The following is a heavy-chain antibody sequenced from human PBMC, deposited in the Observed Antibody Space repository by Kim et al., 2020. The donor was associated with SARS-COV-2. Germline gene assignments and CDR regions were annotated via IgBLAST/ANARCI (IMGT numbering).Heavy chain of an antibody. D-gene: IGHD3-3*01. CDR3: ARDPITIFGVVIGGGFDY. CDR1: GYTFTGHY. CDR2: INPNSGGT. V-gene: IGHV1-2*02. Sequence: ASVKVSCKASGYTFTGHYMHWVRQAPGQGLEWMGWINPNSGGTNYAQKFQGRVTMTRDTSISTAYMELSRLRSDDTAVYYCARDPITIFGVVIGGGFDYWGQGTLVTVSS. J-gene: IGHJ4*02.